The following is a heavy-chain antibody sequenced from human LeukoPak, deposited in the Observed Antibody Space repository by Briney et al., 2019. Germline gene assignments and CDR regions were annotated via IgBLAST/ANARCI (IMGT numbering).Heavy chain of an antibody. CDR1: EFKFDDYA. J-gene: IGHJ2*01. Sequence: GGSLRLSCAAAEFKFDDYATHWVRQGPGKGLEWVAGISWSSGHMEYAESVKGRFTISRDNARNALYLQMDGLRRDDTALYYCVRSVVVVAATPTHFDLWGRGTQVIVSS. CDR2: ISWSSGHM. V-gene: IGHV3-9*01. CDR3: VRSVVVVAATPTHFDL. D-gene: IGHD2-15*01.